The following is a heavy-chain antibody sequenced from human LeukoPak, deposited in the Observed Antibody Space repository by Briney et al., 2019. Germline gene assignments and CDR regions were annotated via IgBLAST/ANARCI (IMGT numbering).Heavy chain of an antibody. CDR3: ARDAYFSGCSCYEDY. D-gene: IGHD2-15*01. V-gene: IGHV3-7*01. CDR2: IKQDRSEK. Sequence: GSLRLSCAASGFTFSSYWMSWVRQAPGKGLEWVANIKQDRSEKYYVDSVKGRFTISRDNAKNSLYLQMNSLRAEDTAVYYCARDAYFSGCSCYEDYWGQGTLVTVSS. CDR1: GFTFSSYW. J-gene: IGHJ4*02.